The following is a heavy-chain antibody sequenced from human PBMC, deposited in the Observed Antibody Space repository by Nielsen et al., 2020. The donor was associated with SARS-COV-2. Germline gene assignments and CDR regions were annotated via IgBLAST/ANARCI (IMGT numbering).Heavy chain of an antibody. Sequence: WVRQAPGQGLEWMGWTSAYNGNTNYAQKLQGRVTMTTDTSTSTAYMELRSLRSDDTALYYCARVPSDYDTLTGYYKGGWFDSWGQGTLVTVSS. CDR2: TSAYNGNT. CDR3: ARVPSDYDTLTGYYKGGWFDS. J-gene: IGHJ5*01. D-gene: IGHD3-9*01. V-gene: IGHV1-18*01.